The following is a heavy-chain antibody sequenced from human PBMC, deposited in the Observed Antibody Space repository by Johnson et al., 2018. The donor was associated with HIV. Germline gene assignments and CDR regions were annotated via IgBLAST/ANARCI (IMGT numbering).Heavy chain of an antibody. CDR3: ARGGFGELLQDDAFDI. Sequence: QMQLVESGGGVVQPGRSLRLSCAASGFTFSSYAMHWVRQAPGKGLEWVTVISFAGVKKYYADSVKGRFTISRDNSKKTLYLQMNSRRAEDTAVYYCARGGFGELLQDDAFDIWGQGTMVTVSS. D-gene: IGHD3-10*01. CDR1: GFTFSSYA. J-gene: IGHJ3*02. CDR2: ISFAGVKK. V-gene: IGHV3-30*14.